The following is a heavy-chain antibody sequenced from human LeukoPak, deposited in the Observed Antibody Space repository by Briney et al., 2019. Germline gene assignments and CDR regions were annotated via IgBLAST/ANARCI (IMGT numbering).Heavy chain of an antibody. V-gene: IGHV4-34*01. Sequence: SETLSLTCAVYGGSFSGYYWSWIRQPPGKGLEWIGEINHSGSTNYNPSLKSRVTISVDTSKNQSSLKLSSVTAADTAVYYCARGRDHPDIWGQGTMVTVSS. CDR2: INHSGST. J-gene: IGHJ3*02. CDR3: ARGRDHPDI. CDR1: GGSFSGYY.